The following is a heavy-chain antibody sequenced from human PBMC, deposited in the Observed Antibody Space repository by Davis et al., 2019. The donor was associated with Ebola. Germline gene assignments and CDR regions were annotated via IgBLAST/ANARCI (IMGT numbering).Heavy chain of an antibody. V-gene: IGHV4-34*01. CDR2: INHSGST. J-gene: IGHJ5*02. D-gene: IGHD5-18*01. Sequence: SQTPSLTCAVYGGSFSGYYWSWIRQPPGKGLEWIGEINHSGSTNYNPSLKSRVTISVDTSKNQFSLKLSSVTAADTAVYYCARGYSSWFDPWGQGTLVTVSS. CDR1: GGSFSGYY. CDR3: ARGYSSWFDP.